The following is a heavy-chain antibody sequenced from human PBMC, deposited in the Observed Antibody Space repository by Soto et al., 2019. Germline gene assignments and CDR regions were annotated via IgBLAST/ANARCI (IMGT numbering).Heavy chain of an antibody. CDR3: ARAPSWYSFDY. D-gene: IGHD6-13*01. V-gene: IGHV1-3*01. CDR2: INAGNGNT. J-gene: IGHJ4*02. CDR1: GYTFTSYA. Sequence: QVQLVQSGAEVKKPGASVKVSCKASGYTFTSYAMHWVRQAPGQRLEWMGWINAGNGNTKYSQKFQGRGTITRDTSASTADMELSSLRSEDTAVFYCARAPSWYSFDYWGQGTLVTVSS.